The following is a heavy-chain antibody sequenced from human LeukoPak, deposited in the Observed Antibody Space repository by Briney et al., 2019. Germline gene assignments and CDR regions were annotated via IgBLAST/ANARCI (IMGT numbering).Heavy chain of an antibody. CDR3: ARASSGWYGLFDN. V-gene: IGHV4-59*01. D-gene: IGHD6-19*01. J-gene: IGHJ4*02. Sequence: PSETLSLTCSVSGGSIINYYWSWIRQPPGKELEWIGYIHDSGITNYNPSLKRLVTISVDTSRNQFSLRLRSVTAADTAVYYCARASSGWYGLFDNWGQGTLVTVSS. CDR2: IHDSGIT. CDR1: GGSIINYY.